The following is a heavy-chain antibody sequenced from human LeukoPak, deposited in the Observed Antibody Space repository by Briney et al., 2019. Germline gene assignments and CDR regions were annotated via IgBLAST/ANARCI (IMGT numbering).Heavy chain of an antibody. Sequence: SETLSLTCTVSGGSISSGYYWGWIRQPPGKGLEWIGSIYHSGSTYYNPSLKSRVTISVDTSKNQFSLKLSSVTAADTAVYYCARQLGSGWYNWFDPWGRGTLVTVSS. CDR1: GGSISSGYY. D-gene: IGHD6-19*01. CDR3: ARQLGSGWYNWFDP. CDR2: IYHSGST. J-gene: IGHJ5*02. V-gene: IGHV4-38-2*02.